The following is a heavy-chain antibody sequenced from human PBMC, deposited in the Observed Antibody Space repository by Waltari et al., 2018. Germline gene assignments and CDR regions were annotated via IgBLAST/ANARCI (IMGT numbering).Heavy chain of an antibody. CDR2: ISWNSGSI. J-gene: IGHJ4*02. CDR1: GFTFDDYA. Sequence: EVQLVESGGGLAQPGRSLRLSCAASGFTFDDYAMHWVRQAPGKGLEWVSGISWNSGSIGYADSVKGRFTISRDNAKSSLYLQRNSLRAEDTALYYCAKVGGGYDYFDYWGQGTLVTVSS. V-gene: IGHV3-9*01. D-gene: IGHD5-12*01. CDR3: AKVGGGYDYFDY.